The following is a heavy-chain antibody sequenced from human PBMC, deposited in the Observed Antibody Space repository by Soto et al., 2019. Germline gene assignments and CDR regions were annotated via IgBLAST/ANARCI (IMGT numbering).Heavy chain of an antibody. Sequence: GGSLRLSCEVYGFTFSDYHMSWIRQAPGKGLEWVSDISNSSSYTKYADSVKGRFTVSRDNAKNSLYLQINSLRAEDTAVYYCGSGSIAARPPLNYWGQGTLVTVSS. CDR2: ISNSSSYT. J-gene: IGHJ4*02. CDR3: GSGSIAARPPLNY. CDR1: GFTFSDYH. D-gene: IGHD6-6*01. V-gene: IGHV3-11*06.